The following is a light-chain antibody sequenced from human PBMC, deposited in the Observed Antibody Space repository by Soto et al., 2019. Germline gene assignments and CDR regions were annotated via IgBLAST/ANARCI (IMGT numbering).Light chain of an antibody. J-gene: IGKJ1*01. CDR1: QSVSNN. CDR2: DAS. Sequence: ILMTQSPATLSVSPGERATLSCRASQSVSNNLAWYQQKPGQAPRLLIYDASTRATGIPARFSGSGSGTDFTLTISGLQSEDFAVYYCQQYNNWLPWTFGQGTKVEIK. V-gene: IGKV3-15*01. CDR3: QQYNNWLPWT.